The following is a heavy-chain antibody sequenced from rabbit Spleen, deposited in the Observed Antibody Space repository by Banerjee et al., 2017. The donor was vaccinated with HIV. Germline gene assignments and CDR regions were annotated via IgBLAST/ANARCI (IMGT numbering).Heavy chain of an antibody. V-gene: IGHV1S40*01. CDR1: GFSFNSGHD. Sequence: QSLEESGGDMVKPLASLTLTCTASGFSFNSGHDMCWVRQAPVKGLEWIACIYAGSSGGTYSAPWAKGRFTISKTSSTTVTLQMTSLTAADTAIYFCARDTGTSFSTYGMDLWGPGTLVTVS. D-gene: IGHD8-1*01. CDR2: IYAGSSGGT. CDR3: ARDTGTSFSTYGMDL. J-gene: IGHJ6*01.